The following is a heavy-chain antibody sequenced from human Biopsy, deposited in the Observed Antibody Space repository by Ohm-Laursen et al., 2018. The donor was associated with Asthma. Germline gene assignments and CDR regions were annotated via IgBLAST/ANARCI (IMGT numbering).Heavy chain of an antibody. J-gene: IGHJ4*02. CDR2: IYYSGST. Sequence: TLSLTCTVSGVSISRDYWSWIRQPPGKGLEWIGHIYYSGSTNYQPSLKSRVTTSVDTSKNQFSLKMSSVTAADTAVYFCVRHQYSSSWSTFDYWGQGALVTVSS. CDR1: GVSISRDY. CDR3: VRHQYSSSWSTFDY. V-gene: IGHV4-59*08. D-gene: IGHD3-22*01.